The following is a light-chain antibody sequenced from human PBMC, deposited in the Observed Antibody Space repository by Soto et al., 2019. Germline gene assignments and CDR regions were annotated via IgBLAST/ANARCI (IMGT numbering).Light chain of an antibody. V-gene: IGKV3-15*01. CDR2: GAF. J-gene: IGKJ1*01. CDR3: QHYKSWPPWT. Sequence: EIVVTQSPATLSVSPGERATLSCRTSQSVDSNLAWYQHKSGQAPRLLIYGAFTRATGVPARFSGSGSGTEFTLTISSLQYEDFAVYFCQHYKSWPPWTFGQGTKVDIK. CDR1: QSVDSN.